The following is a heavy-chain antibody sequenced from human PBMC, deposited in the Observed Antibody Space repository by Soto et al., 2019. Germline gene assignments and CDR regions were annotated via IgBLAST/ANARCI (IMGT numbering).Heavy chain of an antibody. CDR2: IFSNDEK. D-gene: IGHD3-22*01. V-gene: IGHV2-26*01. J-gene: IGHJ4*02. Sequence: SGPTLVNPRGTLTLTCTVSAFSLSNPRMGVSWIRQPPGKCRGWVAQIFSNDEKSYSTSLKSRLTISKDTSKSQVVLTMTNMDPVDTDTYYCARIHRTSMVVVANAYFDYWGQGTLVTVSS. CDR1: AFSLSNPRMG. CDR3: ARIHRTSMVVVANAYFDY.